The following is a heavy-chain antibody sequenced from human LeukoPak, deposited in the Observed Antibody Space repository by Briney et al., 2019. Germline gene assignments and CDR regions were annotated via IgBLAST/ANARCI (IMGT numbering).Heavy chain of an antibody. Sequence: PGGSLRLSCAASGFTFSSYAMSWVRQAPGKGLEWVGRIKSKTDGGTTDYTVPVKGRFTVSRDDSKNTLYLQMNSLKTEDTAVYFCTTVNYAAFDIWGQGTMVTVSS. CDR2: IKSKTDGGTT. D-gene: IGHD1-7*01. CDR1: GFTFSSYA. J-gene: IGHJ3*02. CDR3: TTVNYAAFDI. V-gene: IGHV3-15*01.